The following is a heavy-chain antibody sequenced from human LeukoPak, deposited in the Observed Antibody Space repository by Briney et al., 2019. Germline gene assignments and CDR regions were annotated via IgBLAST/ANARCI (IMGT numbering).Heavy chain of an antibody. CDR3: ARDSYYYGPGAYFDY. V-gene: IGHV1-18*04. CDR1: GYTFTSYG. Sequence: ASVKVSCKASGYTFTSYGISWVRQAPGQGHEWMGWISAYNGNTNYAQKLQGRVTMTTDTSTSTAYMELRSLRSDDTAVYYCARDSYYYGPGAYFDYWGQGTLVTVSS. CDR2: ISAYNGNT. D-gene: IGHD3-10*01. J-gene: IGHJ4*02.